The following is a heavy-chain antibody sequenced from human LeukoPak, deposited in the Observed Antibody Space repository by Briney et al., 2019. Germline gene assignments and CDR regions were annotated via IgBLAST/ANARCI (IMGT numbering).Heavy chain of an antibody. J-gene: IGHJ4*02. Sequence: PSETLSLTCTVSGGSISSYYRSWIRQPAGKGLEWIGRIYTSGTTNYNPSLKSRVTMSVDTSKNQFSLKMRSVTAADTAVYYCARANYDGSDYWGQGTLVTVSS. CDR3: ARANYDGSDY. CDR2: IYTSGTT. CDR1: GGSISSYY. V-gene: IGHV4-4*07. D-gene: IGHD3-22*01.